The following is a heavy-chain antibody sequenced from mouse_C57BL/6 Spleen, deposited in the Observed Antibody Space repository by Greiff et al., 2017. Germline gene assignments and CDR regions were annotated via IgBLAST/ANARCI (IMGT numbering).Heavy chain of an antibody. CDR1: GYTFTSYW. CDR3: ARWDYDGHYYAMDY. CDR2: IYPGSGST. D-gene: IGHD2-4*01. Sequence: QVQLQQPGAELVKPGASVKMSCKASGYTFTSYWITWVKQRPGQGLEWIGDIYPGSGSTNYNEKFKSKATLTVDTSSSTAYMQLSSLTSDDSAVYYCARWDYDGHYYAMDYWGQGTSVTVSS. V-gene: IGHV1-55*01. J-gene: IGHJ4*01.